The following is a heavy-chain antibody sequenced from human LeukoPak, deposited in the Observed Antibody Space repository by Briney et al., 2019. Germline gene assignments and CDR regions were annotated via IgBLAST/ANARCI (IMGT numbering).Heavy chain of an antibody. CDR1: GGTFSSYA. J-gene: IGHJ4*02. Sequence: SVKVSCKASGGTFSSYAISWVRQASGQGLEWMGGIIPIFGTANYAQKFQGRVTITTDESTSTAYMEPSSLRSEDTAVYYCARVRPSYDFWSGYLDYWGQGTLVTVSS. CDR2: IIPIFGTA. CDR3: ARVRPSYDFWSGYLDY. D-gene: IGHD3-3*01. V-gene: IGHV1-69*05.